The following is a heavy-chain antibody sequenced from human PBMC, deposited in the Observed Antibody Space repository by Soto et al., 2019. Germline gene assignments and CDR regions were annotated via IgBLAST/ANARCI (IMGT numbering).Heavy chain of an antibody. Sequence: QVQLVQSGAEVKKPGSSVRVSCTASGDTFNFYTVKWVRQAPEQGLQWMGRIIPMLGITNYAQKFQRRVTMIADNSTSTVYMDLSRLISEDTSLYYCATNYDSRSEHFDNWGQGTLVIVSS. CDR3: ATNYDSRSEHFDN. V-gene: IGHV1-69*02. D-gene: IGHD3-10*01. J-gene: IGHJ4*02. CDR2: IIPMLGIT. CDR1: GDTFNFYT.